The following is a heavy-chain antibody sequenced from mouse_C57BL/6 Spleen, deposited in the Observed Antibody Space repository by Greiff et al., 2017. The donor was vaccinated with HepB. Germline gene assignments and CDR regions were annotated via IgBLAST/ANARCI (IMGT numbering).Heavy chain of an antibody. J-gene: IGHJ2*01. CDR1: GFTFSSYA. CDR3: TRDGVLFDY. CDR2: ISSGGDYI. D-gene: IGHD2-3*01. Sequence: EVKLMESGEGLVKPGGSLKLSCAASGFTFSSYAMSWVRQTPEKRLEWVAYISSGGDYIYYADTVKGRFTISRDNARNTLYLQMSSLKSEDTAMYYCTRDGVLFDYWGQGTTLTVSS. V-gene: IGHV5-9-1*02.